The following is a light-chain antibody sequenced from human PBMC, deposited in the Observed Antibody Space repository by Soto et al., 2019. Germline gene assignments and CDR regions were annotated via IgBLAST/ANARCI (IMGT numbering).Light chain of an antibody. Sequence: QSVLTQPPSASGTPGQTITISCSGGSSNIGINTVNWYEHLPGTAPRLLIYGNNQRPSGVPDRFSGSKSGTSASLAISGLQSADEGHYYCATWDDSLDVHVFGTGTKLTVL. CDR2: GNN. V-gene: IGLV1-44*01. CDR3: ATWDDSLDVHV. CDR1: SSNIGINT. J-gene: IGLJ1*01.